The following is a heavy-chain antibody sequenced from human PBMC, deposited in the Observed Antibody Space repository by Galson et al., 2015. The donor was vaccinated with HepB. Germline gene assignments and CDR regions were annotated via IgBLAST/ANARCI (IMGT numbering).Heavy chain of an antibody. V-gene: IGHV3-30-3*01. Sequence: SLRLSCAASGFTFSSYAMHWVRQAPGKGLEWVAVISYDGSNKYYADSVKGRFTISRDNSKNTLYLQMNGLRAEDTAVYYCARETNRRLVVVITAFDYWGQGTLVTVSS. J-gene: IGHJ4*02. D-gene: IGHD3-22*01. CDR3: ARETNRRLVVVITAFDY. CDR1: GFTFSSYA. CDR2: ISYDGSNK.